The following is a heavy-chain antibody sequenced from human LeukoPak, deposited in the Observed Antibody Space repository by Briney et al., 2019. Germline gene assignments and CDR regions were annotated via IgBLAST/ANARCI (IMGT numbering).Heavy chain of an antibody. J-gene: IGHJ4*02. CDR3: ARWGRWLRDRFDY. CDR1: GGSISSRTYY. D-gene: IGHD5-24*01. V-gene: IGHV4-39*07. Sequence: SQTLSLTCTVSGGSISSRTYYWSWIRQPPGNGLEWIGEINHSGSTNYNPSLKSRVTISVDTSKNQFSLKLSSVTAADTAVYYCARWGRWLRDRFDYWGQGTLVTVSS. CDR2: INHSGST.